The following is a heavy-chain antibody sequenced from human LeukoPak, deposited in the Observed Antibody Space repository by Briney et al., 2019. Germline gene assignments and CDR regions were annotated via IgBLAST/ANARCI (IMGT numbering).Heavy chain of an antibody. CDR3: ARPLGGSSYPLAY. D-gene: IGHD1-26*01. V-gene: IGHV4-4*09. Sequence: SETLSLTCTVSGGFIGTFYWTWIRQPPGKGLEWIGYISTSGSTKHNPSLKSRVTISLDTSKNQFSLKLSSVTAADTAVYYCARPLGGSSYPLAYWGQGTLAIVSS. CDR2: ISTSGST. J-gene: IGHJ4*02. CDR1: GGFIGTFY.